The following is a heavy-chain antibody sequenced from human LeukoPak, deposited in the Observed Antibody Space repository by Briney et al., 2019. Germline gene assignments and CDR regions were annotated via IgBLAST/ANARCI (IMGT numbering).Heavy chain of an antibody. CDR2: ISSSGKTI. Sequence: GGSLRLSCAASGLTFSSFEMNWVRQAPGKGLEWISYISSSGKTIYYADSVKGRFTISRDNAKNSLYLQMNSLRAEDTAVYYCAGDQVEMPTIIPFDCWGQGTLVTVSS. J-gene: IGHJ4*02. CDR1: GLTFSSFE. CDR3: AGDQVEMPTIIPFDC. D-gene: IGHD5-24*01. V-gene: IGHV3-48*03.